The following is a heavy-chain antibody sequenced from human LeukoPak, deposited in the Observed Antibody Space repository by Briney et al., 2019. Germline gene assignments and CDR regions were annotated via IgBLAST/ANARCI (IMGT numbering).Heavy chain of an antibody. J-gene: IGHJ3*02. CDR1: GYTFTSYY. D-gene: IGHD3-10*01. CDR3: ARDSEGFDAFDI. V-gene: IGHV1-46*01. CDR2: INPSGGST. Sequence: ASVKVSCKASGYTFTSYYMHWVRQAPGQGLEWMGIINPSGGSTSYAQKFQGRVTMTRDTSTSTVYMELSSLRPEDTAVYYCARDSEGFDAFDIWGQGTMVTVSS.